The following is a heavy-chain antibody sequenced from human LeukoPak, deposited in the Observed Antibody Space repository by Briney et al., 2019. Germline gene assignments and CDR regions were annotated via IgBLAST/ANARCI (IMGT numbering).Heavy chain of an antibody. V-gene: IGHV4-38-2*02. CDR2: IYHSGRT. J-gene: IGHJ4*02. D-gene: IGHD3-10*01. Sequence: IPSETLSLTCTVSGYFISSGYYWGWIRQPPGKGLEWIGSIYHSGRTYYNPSLKSRVTISVDTSKNQFSLKLSSVTAADTAVYYCARAARGADIDYWGQGTLVTVSS. CDR3: ARAARGADIDY. CDR1: GYFISSGYY.